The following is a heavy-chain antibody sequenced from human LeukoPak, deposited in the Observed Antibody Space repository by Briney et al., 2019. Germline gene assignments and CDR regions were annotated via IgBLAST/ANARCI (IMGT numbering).Heavy chain of an antibody. J-gene: IGHJ3*02. CDR3: TTGGSVIVAGTRAFDI. V-gene: IGHV3-15*01. CDR1: GFPFSNAW. Sequence: GGSLRLSCAASGFPFSNAWMSWVRQAPGKGLEWVGRIKSKTDGGTTDYAAPVKGRFTISRDDSKNTLYLQMNSLKTEDTAVYYCTTGGSVIVAGTRAFDIWGQGTLVTVSS. D-gene: IGHD5-12*01. CDR2: IKSKTDGGTT.